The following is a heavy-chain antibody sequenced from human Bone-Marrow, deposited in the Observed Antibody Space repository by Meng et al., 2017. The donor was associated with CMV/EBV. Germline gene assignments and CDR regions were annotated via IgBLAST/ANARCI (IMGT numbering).Heavy chain of an antibody. CDR3: ARTSRGYGGSYLH. CDR2: IYWDDDT. J-gene: IGHJ4*02. V-gene: IGHV2-5*02. CDR1: GFSLSISGLG. D-gene: IGHD1-26*01. Sequence: FSGFSLSISGLGVGWVRQLPGKALEWLALIYWDDDTRYSPSLKSRLTITKDSFRKQVVLQMTNMDPADTATYYCARTSRGYGGSYLHWGQGTLVTVSS.